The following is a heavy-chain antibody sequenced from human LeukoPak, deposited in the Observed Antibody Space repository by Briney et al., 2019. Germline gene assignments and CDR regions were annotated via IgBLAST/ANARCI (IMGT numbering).Heavy chain of an antibody. V-gene: IGHV3-9*01. J-gene: IGHJ6*03. Sequence: GGSLRLSCAASGFTFDGYAMHWVRQAPGKGLEWVSGISWNSGSIGYADSVKGRFTISRDNAKNSLYLQMNSLRAEDTAVYYCARAPQGYYYYMDVWGKGTTVTVSS. CDR1: GFTFDGYA. CDR2: ISWNSGSI. CDR3: ARAPQGYYYYMDV.